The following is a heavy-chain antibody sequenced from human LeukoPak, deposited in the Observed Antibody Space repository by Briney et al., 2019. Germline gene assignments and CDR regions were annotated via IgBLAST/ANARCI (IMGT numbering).Heavy chain of an antibody. D-gene: IGHD1-26*01. V-gene: IGHV3-21*04. CDR1: GFTFSSYS. Sequence: GGSLRLSCAASGFTFSSYSMNWARQAPGKGLEWVSSISSSSSYIYYADSVKGRFTISRDNAKNSVYLQVNSLRAEDTAVYYCARGGAHGMDVWGQGTTVTVSS. CDR2: ISSSSSYI. CDR3: ARGGAHGMDV. J-gene: IGHJ6*02.